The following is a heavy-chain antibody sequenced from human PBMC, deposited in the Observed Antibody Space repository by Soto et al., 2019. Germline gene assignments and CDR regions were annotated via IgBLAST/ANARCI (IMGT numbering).Heavy chain of an antibody. V-gene: IGHV4-38-2*01. D-gene: IGHD3-22*01. CDR2: INHSGST. Sequence: SETLSLTCAVSGYSISSGYYWGWIRQPPGKGLEWIGSINHSGSTNYNPSLKSRVTISVDTSKNQFSLKLSSVTAADTAVYYCARGGFRAYAKDTYYYDSSGYRPFDYWGQGTLVTVSS. J-gene: IGHJ4*02. CDR3: ARGGFRAYAKDTYYYDSSGYRPFDY. CDR1: GYSISSGYY.